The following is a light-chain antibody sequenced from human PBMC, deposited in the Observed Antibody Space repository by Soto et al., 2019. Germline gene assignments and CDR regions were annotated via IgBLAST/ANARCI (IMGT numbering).Light chain of an antibody. CDR2: WAS. CDR3: QHYTTYSGT. J-gene: IGKJ3*01. Sequence: DIHMTQSPATLSASVGDRVTITCRAIQSISTWLAWYQQKPGKAPKPLIYWASILESGAPSRLSGSGSGTEFTLTISSLQPDDFAAYYCQHYTTYSGTFGPGTKVDIK. CDR1: QSISTW. V-gene: IGKV1-5*03.